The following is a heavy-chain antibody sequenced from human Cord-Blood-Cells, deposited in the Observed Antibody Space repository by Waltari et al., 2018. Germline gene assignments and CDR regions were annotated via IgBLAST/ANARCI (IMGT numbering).Heavy chain of an antibody. Sequence: QVQLVQSGAEVKKPGASVKVSCKASGYTFTGYYMHWVRQAPGQGLEWMGWINPNSGGTNYAQKFQGRVTMTRDTSISTAYMELSRLRSDDTAVYYCARDQSSIAARPNAFDIWGQGTMVTVSS. V-gene: IGHV1-2*02. CDR3: ARDQSSIAARPNAFDI. CDR2: INPNSGGT. D-gene: IGHD6-6*01. J-gene: IGHJ3*02. CDR1: GYTFTGYY.